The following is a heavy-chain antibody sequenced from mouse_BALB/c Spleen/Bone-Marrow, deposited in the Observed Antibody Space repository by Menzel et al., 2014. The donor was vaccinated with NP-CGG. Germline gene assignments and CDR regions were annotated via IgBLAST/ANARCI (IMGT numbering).Heavy chain of an antibody. D-gene: IGHD4-1*01. CDR3: ARRLTGTLYFDY. J-gene: IGHJ2*01. V-gene: IGHV1-54*03. CDR2: INPGSGAT. Sequence: VQLQESGAEQVRPGTSVKVSCKASGYAFTNYSIEWVKQRPGQGLEWIGVINPGSGATNYNENFKGKATLTADKSSSTPYMQLSSLTSDDSAVYFCARRLTGTLYFDYWGQGTTLTVSS. CDR1: GYAFTNYS.